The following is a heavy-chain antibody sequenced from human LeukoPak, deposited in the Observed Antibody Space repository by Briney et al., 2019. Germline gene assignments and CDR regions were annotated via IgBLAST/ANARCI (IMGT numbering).Heavy chain of an antibody. V-gene: IGHV3-53*01. CDR1: GFRVSNDY. D-gene: IGHD3-16*01. Sequence: GGSLRLSCAASGFRVSNDYMTWVRQAPGKGLEWVSFIFASGSAYYADSVKGRFTVSRDRSKNTLSLQMNNLRAEDTAVYYCAKANSYDSYYFDYWGQGALVIVSS. CDR3: AKANSYDSYYFDY. CDR2: IFASGSA. J-gene: IGHJ4*02.